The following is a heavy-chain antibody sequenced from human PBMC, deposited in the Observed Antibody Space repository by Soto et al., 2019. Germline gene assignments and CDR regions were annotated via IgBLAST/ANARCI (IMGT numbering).Heavy chain of an antibody. Sequence: GGSLRLSCAASGFTFSSYGMHWVRQAPGKGLEWVAVISYDGSNKYYADSVKGRFTISRDNSKNTLYLQMNSLRAEDTAVYYCAKDLYYDFWSGLYYYGMDVWGQGTTVTSP. V-gene: IGHV3-30*18. D-gene: IGHD3-3*01. CDR2: ISYDGSNK. J-gene: IGHJ6*02. CDR3: AKDLYYDFWSGLYYYGMDV. CDR1: GFTFSSYG.